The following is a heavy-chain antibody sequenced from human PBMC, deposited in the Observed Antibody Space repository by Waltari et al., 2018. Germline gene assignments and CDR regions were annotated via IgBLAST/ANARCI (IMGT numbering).Heavy chain of an antibody. Sequence: QVQLQESGPGLVKPSETLSLTCAVSGYSISSGYYWGWIRQPPGKGLEWIGSIYHSGSTYYNPSLKSRVTISVDTSKNQFSLKLSSVTAADTAVYYCARLVSVVVTSPASHSFDYWGQGTLVTVSS. CDR1: GYSISSGYY. D-gene: IGHD2-21*02. V-gene: IGHV4-38-2*01. J-gene: IGHJ4*02. CDR3: ARLVSVVVTSPASHSFDY. CDR2: IYHSGST.